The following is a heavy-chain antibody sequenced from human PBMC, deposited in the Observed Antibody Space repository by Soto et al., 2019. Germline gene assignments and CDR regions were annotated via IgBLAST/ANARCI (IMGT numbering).Heavy chain of an antibody. CDR2: IIPVLGVT. D-gene: IGHD2-21*02. J-gene: IGHJ6*02. V-gene: IGHV1-69*02. Sequence: QVQLVQSGAEVRKPGSSVEVSCMASGSTFSSYTVNWVRQAPGQGLEWIGRIIPVLGVTHYARRFQGRVTITADRSRKTGYMELTSLTSEDTAVYYWARRRYCGVDCYNKFYYGMDVWGQGTTVTVSS. CDR1: GSTFSSYT. CDR3: ARRRYCGVDCYNKFYYGMDV.